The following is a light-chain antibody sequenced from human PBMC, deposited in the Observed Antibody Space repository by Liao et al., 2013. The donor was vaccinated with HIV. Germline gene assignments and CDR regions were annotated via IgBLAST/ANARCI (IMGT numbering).Light chain of an antibody. CDR2: YVS. J-gene: IGLJ2*01. V-gene: IGLV3-21*04. CDR1: NIGSRS. CDR3: QVWDSSSDHPGVV. Sequence: SYVLAQPPSVSVAPGKTATITCGGNNIGSRSVHWYRQKPGQAPVVVMYYVSVRPSGIPERFSGSNSANTATLTIGRVEDGDEADYYCQVWDSSSDHPGVVFGGGTKLTVL.